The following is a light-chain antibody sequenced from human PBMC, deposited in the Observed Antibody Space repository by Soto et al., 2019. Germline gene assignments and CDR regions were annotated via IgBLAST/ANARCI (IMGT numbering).Light chain of an antibody. J-gene: IGKJ1*01. CDR1: QGISNW. Sequence: DIQMTQSPSYVSASVGDRVTITCRASQGISNWLAWYQQKPGTAPKLLIYGASILQSGVPSRFSGSGSWTDFPLTIRALEPEAFGTCYCQQACSFPRTFGQGTKVDIK. CDR3: QQACSFPRT. CDR2: GAS. V-gene: IGKV1-12*01.